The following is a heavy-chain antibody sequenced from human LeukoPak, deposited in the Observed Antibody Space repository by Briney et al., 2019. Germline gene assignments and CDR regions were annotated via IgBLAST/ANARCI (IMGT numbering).Heavy chain of an antibody. CDR3: ATEKVGATRDFDY. CDR1: GYTFTDYY. V-gene: IGHV1-69-2*01. CDR2: VDPEDGET. Sequence: ASVKVSCKVSGYTFTDYYMHWVQHAPGKGLEWMGLVDPEDGETIYAEKFQGRVTITADTSTDTAYMELSSLRSVDTAVYYCATEKVGATRDFDYWGQATLVTVSS. D-gene: IGHD1-26*01. J-gene: IGHJ4*02.